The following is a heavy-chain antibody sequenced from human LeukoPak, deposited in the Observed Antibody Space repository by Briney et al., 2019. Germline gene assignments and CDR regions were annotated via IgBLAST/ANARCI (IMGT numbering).Heavy chain of an antibody. CDR1: GGSISSSSYY. V-gene: IGHV4-39*07. CDR2: IYYSGST. CDR3: ARALLTGYSSSWYDLSQYYFDY. Sequence: PSETLSLTCTVSGGSISSSSYYWGWIRQPPGKGLEWIGRIYYSGSTYYNPSLKSRVTISVDTSKNQFSLKLSSVTAADTAVYYCARALLTGYSSSWYDLSQYYFDYWGQGTLVTVSS. J-gene: IGHJ4*02. D-gene: IGHD6-13*01.